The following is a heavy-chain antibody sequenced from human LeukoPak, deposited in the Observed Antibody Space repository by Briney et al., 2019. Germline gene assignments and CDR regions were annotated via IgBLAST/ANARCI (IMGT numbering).Heavy chain of an antibody. CDR1: GFTFSSYG. D-gene: IGHD6-19*01. Sequence: GGSLRLSCAASGFTFSSYGMSWVRQAPGKGLEWVSAISGSGGSTYYADSVKGRFTISRDNSKNTLYLQINSLRAEDTAVYYCAKDHLPGIVVADRDYWGQGTLVTVSS. CDR3: AKDHLPGIVVADRDY. J-gene: IGHJ4*02. V-gene: IGHV3-23*01. CDR2: ISGSGGST.